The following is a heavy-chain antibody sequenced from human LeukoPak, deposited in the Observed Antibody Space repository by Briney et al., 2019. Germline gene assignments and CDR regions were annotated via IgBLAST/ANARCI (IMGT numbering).Heavy chain of an antibody. CDR3: ARDGGYSGPNDY. CDR2: INAGNGNT. D-gene: IGHD5-12*01. J-gene: IGHJ4*02. Sequence: GASVKVSCKASGYTFTSYYMHWVRQAPGQRLEWMGWINAGNGNTKYSQKFQGRVTITRDTSASTAYMELSSLRSEDTAVYYCARDGGYSGPNDYWGQGTLVTVSS. V-gene: IGHV1-3*01. CDR1: GYTFTSYY.